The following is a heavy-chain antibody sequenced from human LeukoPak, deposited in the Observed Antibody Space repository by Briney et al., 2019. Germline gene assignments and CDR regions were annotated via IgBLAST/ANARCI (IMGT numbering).Heavy chain of an antibody. V-gene: IGHV4-34*01. D-gene: IGHD2/OR15-2a*01. CDR1: GGSFSGYY. J-gene: IGHJ5*02. CDR3: AREGAYSNFVNWFDT. Sequence: SETLSLTCAVYGGSFSGYYWSWIRQPPGKGLEWIGEINHDGSTNYNPSLKSRVTMSIGASKSQFFLTLTPVTAADTAVYYCAREGAYSNFVNWFDTWGQGTLVTVSS. CDR2: INHDGST.